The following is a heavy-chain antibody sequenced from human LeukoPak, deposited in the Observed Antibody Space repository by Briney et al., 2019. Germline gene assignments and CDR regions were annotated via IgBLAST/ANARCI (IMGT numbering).Heavy chain of an antibody. V-gene: IGHV1-18*01. CDR3: ARDFYTMVRGVIIRRGFYYFDY. CDR1: GCTFTSYG. Sequence: ASVKVSCKASGCTFTSYGISWVRQAPGQGLEWMGWISAYNGNTNYAQKLQGRVTMTTDTSTSTAYMELRSLRSDDTAVYYCARDFYTMVRGVIIRRGFYYFDYWGQGTLVTVSS. CDR2: ISAYNGNT. J-gene: IGHJ4*02. D-gene: IGHD3-10*01.